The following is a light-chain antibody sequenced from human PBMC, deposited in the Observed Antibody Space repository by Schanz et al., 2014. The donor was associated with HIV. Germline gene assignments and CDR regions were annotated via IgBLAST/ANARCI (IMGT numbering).Light chain of an antibody. CDR3: QSYDSSLSGWV. J-gene: IGLJ3*02. Sequence: QSVLTQPASVSGSPGQSITISCTGTSSDVGGYNYVSWYQRHPGKAPKLMIYEVTKRPSGVPDRFSGSKSGNTASLTVSGLQAEDEADYYCQSYDSSLSGWVFGGGTKLTVL. CDR1: SSDVGGYNY. V-gene: IGLV2-8*01. CDR2: EVT.